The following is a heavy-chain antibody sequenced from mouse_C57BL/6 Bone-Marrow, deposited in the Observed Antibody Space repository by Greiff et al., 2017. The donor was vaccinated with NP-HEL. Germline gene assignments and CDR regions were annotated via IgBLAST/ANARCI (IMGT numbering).Heavy chain of an antibody. CDR3: ARSRIYYYGSDWYFDV. V-gene: IGHV1-85*01. J-gene: IGHJ1*03. CDR1: GYTFTSYD. CDR2: IYPRDGST. D-gene: IGHD1-1*01. Sequence: VKLMESGPELVKPGASVKLSCKASGYTFTSYDINWVKQRPGQGLEWIGWIYPRDGSTKYNEKFKGKATLTVDTSSSTAYMELHSLTSEDSAVYFCARSRIYYYGSDWYFDVWGTGTTVTVSS.